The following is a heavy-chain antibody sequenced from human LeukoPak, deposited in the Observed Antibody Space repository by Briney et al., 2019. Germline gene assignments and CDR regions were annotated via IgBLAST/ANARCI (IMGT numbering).Heavy chain of an antibody. CDR3: ARGDFWKFDP. J-gene: IGHJ5*02. Sequence: GGSLRLSCAASGFTFSSYAMHWVRQAPGKGLEWVAVLWYDGSNKYYADSVKGRFTISRDNAKNSLYLQMNSLRAEDTAVYYCARGDFWKFDPWGQGTLVTVSS. V-gene: IGHV3-33*01. CDR2: LWYDGSNK. CDR1: GFTFSSYA. D-gene: IGHD3-3*01.